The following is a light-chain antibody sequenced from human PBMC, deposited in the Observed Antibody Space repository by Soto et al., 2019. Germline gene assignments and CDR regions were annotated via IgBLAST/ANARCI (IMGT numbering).Light chain of an antibody. CDR3: QQTYSYPNT. Sequence: DIQMTQSPSSLSASVGDRVTITCRASQTISLYLNWYQQRPGKAPKLLMYSASTLQSGVPSRFSGSRSGTDFTLTISSLQPEDFATYYCQQTYSYPNTFGLGTKLEIK. V-gene: IGKV1-39*01. J-gene: IGKJ2*01. CDR1: QTISLY. CDR2: SAS.